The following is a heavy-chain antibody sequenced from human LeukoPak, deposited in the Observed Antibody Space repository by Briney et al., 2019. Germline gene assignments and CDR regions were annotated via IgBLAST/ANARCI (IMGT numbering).Heavy chain of an antibody. CDR3: ARDPYGGNSDY. CDR1: GFTFSSYS. D-gene: IGHD4-23*01. J-gene: IGHJ4*02. V-gene: IGHV3-48*04. Sequence: GGSLRLSCAASGFTFSSYSMNWVRQAPGKGLEWVSYISSSSSTIYYADSVKGRFTISRDNAKNSLYLQMNSLRVEDTAVYYCARDPYGGNSDYWGQGTLVTVSS. CDR2: ISSSSSTI.